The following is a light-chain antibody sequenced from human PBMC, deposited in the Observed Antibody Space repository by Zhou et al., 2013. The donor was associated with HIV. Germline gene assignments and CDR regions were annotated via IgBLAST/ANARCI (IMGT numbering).Light chain of an antibody. CDR1: QSISSY. Sequence: DIQMTQSPSSLSASVGDRVTITCRASQSISSYLNWYQQKPGKAPKLLIYAASTLQSGVPSRFSGSGSGTDFTLTISSLQPEDSATYHCQQSYSTLWTFGQGTKVEIK. V-gene: IGKV1-39*01. CDR3: QQSYSTLWT. CDR2: AAS. J-gene: IGKJ1*01.